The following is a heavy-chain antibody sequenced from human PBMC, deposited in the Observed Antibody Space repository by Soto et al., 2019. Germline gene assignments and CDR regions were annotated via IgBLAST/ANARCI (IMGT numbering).Heavy chain of an antibody. CDR2: VYWDDDK. D-gene: IGHD3-22*01. CDR3: SRILSDSSGYYYVRLDPWFDP. CDR1: GFALTYIGEG. V-gene: IGHV2-5*02. J-gene: IGHJ5*02. Sequence: SGPTLVNPTQTLTLTCTFSGFALTYIGEGVGWIRQPPGKALEWLALVYWDDDKRYNTSLKSRLTISKDTSKSQVVLTMTNMDPVDTATYYCSRILSDSSGYYYVRLDPWFDPWGQGTLVTVSS.